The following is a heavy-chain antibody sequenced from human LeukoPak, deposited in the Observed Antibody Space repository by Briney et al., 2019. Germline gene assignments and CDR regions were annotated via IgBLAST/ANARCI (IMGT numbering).Heavy chain of an antibody. CDR1: GYTFSNYG. Sequence: SVKVSCKASGYTFSNYGITWVRQAPGQGLEWMGGIIPIFGTADYAQKFQGRVTITADESTSTAYMELSSLRSEDTAVYYCAIPGVSDYWGQGTLVTVSS. CDR2: IIPIFGTA. J-gene: IGHJ4*02. V-gene: IGHV1-69*13. CDR3: AIPGVSDY.